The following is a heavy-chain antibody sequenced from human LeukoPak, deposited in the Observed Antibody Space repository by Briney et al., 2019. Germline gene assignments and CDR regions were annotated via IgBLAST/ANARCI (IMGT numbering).Heavy chain of an antibody. CDR1: GGCISSYY. Sequence: SDTLSLTCTVSGGCISSYYCSWIRQPPGKGLEWIGYIYSSGSTNYNPSLKSRVTISVDTSKNQFSLKLSSVTAADTAVYYCARRRGAHTANALDIWGQGTMVTVSS. D-gene: IGHD3-10*01. J-gene: IGHJ3*02. CDR2: IYSSGST. V-gene: IGHV4-59*08. CDR3: ARRRGAHTANALDI.